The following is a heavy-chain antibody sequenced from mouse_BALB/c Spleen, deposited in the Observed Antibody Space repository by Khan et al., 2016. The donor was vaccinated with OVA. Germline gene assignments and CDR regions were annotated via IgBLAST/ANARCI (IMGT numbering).Heavy chain of an antibody. CDR3: ARRGRRWDFDY. Sequence: QVQLQQPGAELAKPGASVKMSCKASGYTFINYWILWVKQRPGQGLEWIGYINPSTGYTEYNQNFKDKAKLTADKSSSTAYMQLSSLTSEDSAVYYCARRGRRWDFDYWGQGTTLTVSS. CDR1: GYTFINYW. CDR2: INPSTGYT. D-gene: IGHD1-1*01. J-gene: IGHJ2*01. V-gene: IGHV1-7*01.